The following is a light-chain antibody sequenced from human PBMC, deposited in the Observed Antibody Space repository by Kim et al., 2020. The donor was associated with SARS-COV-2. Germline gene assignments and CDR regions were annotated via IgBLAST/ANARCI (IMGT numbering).Light chain of an antibody. J-gene: IGKJ1*01. CDR2: AAS. V-gene: IGKV1-39*01. CDR1: QTISSY. Sequence: ASVGDRVTITCRASQTISSYLNWYQQQPGKAPKLLIYAASSLQSGVPSRFTGSGSETDFTLTISSLQPEDFATYYCQQTYSASRTFGQGTKVDIK. CDR3: QQTYSASRT.